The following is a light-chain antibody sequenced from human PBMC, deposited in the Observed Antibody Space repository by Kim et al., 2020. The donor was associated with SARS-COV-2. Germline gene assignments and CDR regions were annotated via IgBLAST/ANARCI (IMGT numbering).Light chain of an antibody. J-gene: IGKJ4*01. Sequence: EIVITQSPATLSVSLGERATLSCRASESVNTNLAWYQQKPGQAPRLLIYSVSTRATGIPARFSGSGSGTDFTVTISSLQSEDVAVYYCQQHNKWPLTFGGGTKVDIK. CDR3: QQHNKWPLT. CDR1: ESVNTN. CDR2: SVS. V-gene: IGKV3-15*01.